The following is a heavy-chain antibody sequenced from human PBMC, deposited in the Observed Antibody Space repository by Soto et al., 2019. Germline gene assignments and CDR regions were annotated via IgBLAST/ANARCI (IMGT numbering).Heavy chain of an antibody. CDR3: AKNPVQTTGLTGGTYHFYYGFDV. Sequence: QVQLVQSGAEVKKPGSSVRVSCEASGGNFIDYAFSWVRQAPGQGLEWMGGIIPIFGTTTYSRKFQGRVTITADTSTGTTYIELSSLRSEDTADYYCAKNPVQTTGLTGGTYHFYYGFDVWGQGTTVTVSS. CDR1: GGNFIDYA. J-gene: IGHJ6*02. CDR2: IIPIFGTT. V-gene: IGHV1-69*06. D-gene: IGHD3-16*01.